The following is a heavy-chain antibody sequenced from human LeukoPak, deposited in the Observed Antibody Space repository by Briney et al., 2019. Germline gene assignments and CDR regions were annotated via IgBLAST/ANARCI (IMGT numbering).Heavy chain of an antibody. CDR3: ARFHCSSTSCYYYYYYYMDV. Sequence: PSETLSLTCAVYGGSFSGYYWSWIRQPPGKGLEWIGEINHSGSTNYNPSLKSRVTISVDTSKNQFSLKLSSVTAADTAVYYCARFHCSSTSCYYYYYYYMDVWGKGTTVTVSS. V-gene: IGHV4-34*01. CDR1: GGSFSGYY. CDR2: INHSGST. D-gene: IGHD2-2*01. J-gene: IGHJ6*03.